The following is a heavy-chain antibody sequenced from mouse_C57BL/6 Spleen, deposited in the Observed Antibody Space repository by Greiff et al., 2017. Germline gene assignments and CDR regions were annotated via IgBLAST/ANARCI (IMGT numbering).Heavy chain of an antibody. D-gene: IGHD1-3*01. J-gene: IGHJ2*01. V-gene: IGHV1-62-2*01. CDR3: ARHEGKFDYSDY. CDR2: FYPGSGSI. CDR1: GYTFTEYT. Sequence: VQLQQSGAELVKPGASVKLSCKASGYTFTEYTIHWVKQRSGQGLEWIGWFYPGSGSIKYNEKFKGKAPLTADKSSSTVYMELSSWTSEGSAVYFCARHEGKFDYSDYWGQGTTLTVSS.